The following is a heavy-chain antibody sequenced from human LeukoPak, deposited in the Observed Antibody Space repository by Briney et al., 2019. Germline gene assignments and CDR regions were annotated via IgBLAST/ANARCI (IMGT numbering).Heavy chain of an antibody. CDR1: GFTFDDYA. J-gene: IGHJ4*02. D-gene: IGHD3-22*01. CDR3: AKDIGYYYDSSGRTDY. V-gene: IGHV3-9*01. Sequence: GRSLRLSCAASGFTFDDYAMHWVRQAPGKGLEWVSGISWSSGSIGYADSVKGRFTISRDNAKNSLYLQMNSLRAEDTALYYCAKDIGYYYDSSGRTDYWGQGTLVTVSS. CDR2: ISWSSGSI.